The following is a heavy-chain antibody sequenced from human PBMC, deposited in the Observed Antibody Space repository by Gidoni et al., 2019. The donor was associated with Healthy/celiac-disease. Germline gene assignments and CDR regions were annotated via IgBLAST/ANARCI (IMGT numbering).Heavy chain of an antibody. CDR1: GFTFSSYG. CDR3: AKVFALTGTYYYYGMDV. D-gene: IGHD3-9*01. J-gene: IGHJ6*02. Sequence: QVQLVESGGGVVQPGRSLRLSCAASGFTFSSYGMHWVRQAPGKGLEWVAVISYDGSNKYYADSVKGRFTISRDNSKNTLYLQMNSLRAEDTAVYYCAKVFALTGTYYYYGMDVWGQGTTVTVSS. CDR2: ISYDGSNK. V-gene: IGHV3-30*18.